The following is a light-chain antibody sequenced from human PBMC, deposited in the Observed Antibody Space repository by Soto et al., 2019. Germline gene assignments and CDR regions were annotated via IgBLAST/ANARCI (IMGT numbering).Light chain of an antibody. Sequence: QSVLTQPPSASGTPGQRVVISCSGSHSNVGVNAMSWYQHLPGTVPQLLLHTDDQRPSGIPDRFSGSHSGTSASLAISRLQSEDEGHYYCASWDDDLNGPIFGGGTQLTV. CDR3: ASWDDDLNGPI. J-gene: IGLJ2*01. CDR2: TDD. CDR1: HSNVGVNA. V-gene: IGLV1-44*01.